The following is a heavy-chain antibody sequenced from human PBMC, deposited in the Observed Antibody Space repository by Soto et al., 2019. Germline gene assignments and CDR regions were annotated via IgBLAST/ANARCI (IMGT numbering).Heavy chain of an antibody. D-gene: IGHD3-22*01. V-gene: IGHV3-73*02. CDR2: IRSKANSYAT. Sequence: EVQLVESGGGLVQPGGSLKLSCAASGFTFSGSTMHWVRQASWKGLEWVGRIRSKANSYATAYATSLKGRFTISRDDSQNTAYLQMNSLKTEDTAVYYCTRGKSYYYDSSGYDYWGQGTLVTVSS. J-gene: IGHJ4*02. CDR1: GFTFSGST. CDR3: TRGKSYYYDSSGYDY.